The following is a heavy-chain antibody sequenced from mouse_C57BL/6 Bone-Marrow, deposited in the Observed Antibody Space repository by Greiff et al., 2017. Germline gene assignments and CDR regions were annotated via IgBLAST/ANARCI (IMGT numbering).Heavy chain of an antibody. CDR3: ARHDGRGFAD. J-gene: IGHJ3*01. Sequence: QVQLKESGPGLVAPSQSLSITCTVSGFSLTSYGVHWVRQPPGKGLEWLGVIWSDGSTTYNSALKSRLSISKDNSKSQVILKMNSLQTDDTAMYYCARHDGRGFADWGQGTLVTVSA. V-gene: IGHV2-6-1*01. CDR1: GFSLTSYG. CDR2: IWSDGST.